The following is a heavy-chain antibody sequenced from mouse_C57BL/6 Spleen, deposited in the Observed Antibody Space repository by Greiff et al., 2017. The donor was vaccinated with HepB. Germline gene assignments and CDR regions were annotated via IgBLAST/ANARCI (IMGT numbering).Heavy chain of an antibody. D-gene: IGHD1-1*01. CDR3: TTCYGSSH. Sequence: EVKLMESGGGLVQPGGSMKLSCVASGFTFSNYWMNWVRQSPEKGLEWVAQIRLKSDNYATHYAESVKGRFTISRDDSKSSVYLQMNNLRAEDTGIYYCTTCYGSSHWGQGTTLTVSS. V-gene: IGHV6-3*01. J-gene: IGHJ2*01. CDR1: GFTFSNYW. CDR2: IRLKSDNYAT.